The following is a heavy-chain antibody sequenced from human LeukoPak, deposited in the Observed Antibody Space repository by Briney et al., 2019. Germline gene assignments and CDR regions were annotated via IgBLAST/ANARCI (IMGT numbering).Heavy chain of an antibody. CDR1: GDTFTKNA. V-gene: IGHV1-18*01. Sequence: GASVKVSCKASGDTFTKNAMNWVRQAPGQGLEWMGWVSTYNGDTKYAQNFQGRVTMTRDTSTTTAYMELRGLRSDDTAVYYCARDGDAPGPIYGDYWRQGTPVTVSS. CDR2: VSTYNGDT. CDR3: ARDGDAPGPIYGDY. D-gene: IGHD4-17*01. J-gene: IGHJ4*02.